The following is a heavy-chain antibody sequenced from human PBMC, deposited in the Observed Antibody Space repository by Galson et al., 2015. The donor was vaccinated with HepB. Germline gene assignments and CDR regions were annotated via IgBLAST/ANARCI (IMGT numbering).Heavy chain of an antibody. CDR1: GFTFSSYS. CDR2: ISSSSSYI. J-gene: IGHJ6*02. CDR3: ARDLKSYGSGSYPDGMDV. V-gene: IGHV3-21*01. Sequence: SLRLSCAASGFTFSSYSMNWVRQAPGKGLEWVSSISSSSSYIYYADSVKGRFTISRDNAKNSLYLQMNSLRAEDTAVYYCARDLKSYGSGSYPDGMDVWGQGTTVTVSS. D-gene: IGHD3-10*01.